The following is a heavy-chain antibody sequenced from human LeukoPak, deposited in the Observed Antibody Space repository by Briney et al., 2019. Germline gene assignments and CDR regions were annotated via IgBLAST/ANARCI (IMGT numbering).Heavy chain of an antibody. Sequence: PSETLSLTCTVSGGSISSYYWSWIRQPPGKGLEWIGYIYYSGSTNYNPSLKSRVTISVDTSKNQFSLKLSSVTAADTAVYYCARLAQGYFDWLLGRHYYYYGMDVWRQGTTVTVSS. J-gene: IGHJ6*02. CDR1: GGSISSYY. V-gene: IGHV4-59*08. CDR2: IYYSGST. CDR3: ARLAQGYFDWLLGRHYYYYGMDV. D-gene: IGHD3-9*01.